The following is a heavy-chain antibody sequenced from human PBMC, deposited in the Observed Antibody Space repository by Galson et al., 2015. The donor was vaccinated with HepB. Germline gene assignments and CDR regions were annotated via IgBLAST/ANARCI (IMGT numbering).Heavy chain of an antibody. Sequence: CAISGDSVSSHSAAWNWIRQSPSRGLEWLGRTYYRSKWYNDYAVSVKSRITINPDTSKNQFSLQLNSVTPEDTAVYYCARGDCSTTSCYKFDYWGQGTLVSVSS. CDR2: TYYRSKWYN. V-gene: IGHV6-1*01. CDR1: GDSVSSHSAA. CDR3: ARGDCSTTSCYKFDY. D-gene: IGHD2-2*02. J-gene: IGHJ4*02.